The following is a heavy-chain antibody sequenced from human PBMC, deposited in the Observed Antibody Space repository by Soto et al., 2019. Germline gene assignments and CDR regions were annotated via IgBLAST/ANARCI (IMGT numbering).Heavy chain of an antibody. CDR1: GGTFSSYT. J-gene: IGHJ4*02. V-gene: IGHV1-69*04. CDR3: AREFRLAGGYFDY. Sequence: ASVKVSCKASGGTFSSYTISWVRQAPGQGLEWMGRIIPILGIANYAQKFQGRVTITADKSTSTAYMELSSLRSEDTAVYYCAREFRLAGGYFDYWGQGTLVTVSS. CDR2: IIPILGIA. D-gene: IGHD6-19*01.